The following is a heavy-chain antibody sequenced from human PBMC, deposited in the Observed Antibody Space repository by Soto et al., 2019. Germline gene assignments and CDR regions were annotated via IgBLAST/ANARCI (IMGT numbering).Heavy chain of an antibody. CDR3: AHRGILCSDGSCYSHPFDY. CDR1: GYTFTSYY. D-gene: IGHD2-15*01. J-gene: IGHJ4*02. V-gene: IGHV1-46*01. CDR2: INPSGGST. Sequence: ASVKVSCKASGYTFTSYYMHWVRQAPGQGLEWMGIINPSGGSTSYAQKFQGRVTMTRDTSTSTVYMELSSLRSEDTAVYYCAHRGILCSDGSCYSHPFDYWGQGTLVTVSS.